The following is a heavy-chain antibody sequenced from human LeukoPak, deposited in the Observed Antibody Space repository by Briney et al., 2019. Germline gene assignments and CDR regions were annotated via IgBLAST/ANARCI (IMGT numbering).Heavy chain of an antibody. D-gene: IGHD2-2*01. CDR2: ISGSGGST. CDR1: GFTFSSYA. V-gene: IGHV3-23*01. CDR3: AKGRVSSTSGSYSSFDY. Sequence: GGSLRLSCAASGFTFSSYAMSWVRQAPGKGLEWVSAISGSGGSTYYADSVKGRFTISRDNSKNTLYLQMNSLRAEDTAVYYCAKGRVSSTSGSYSSFDYWGQGTLVTVSS. J-gene: IGHJ4*02.